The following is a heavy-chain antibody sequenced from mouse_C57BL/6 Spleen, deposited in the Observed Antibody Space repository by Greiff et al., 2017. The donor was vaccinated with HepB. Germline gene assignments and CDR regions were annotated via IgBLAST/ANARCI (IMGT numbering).Heavy chain of an antibody. V-gene: IGHV1-55*01. D-gene: IGHD1-1*01. J-gene: IGHJ4*01. CDR3: ARAFITTVGAMDY. Sequence: VQLQQPGAELVKPGASVKMSCTASGYSFTSYWITWVKQRPGQGLEWIGDIYPGSGSTNYNEKFKSQATLTVDTSSSTAYMQLSSLTSEDSAVYYCARAFITTVGAMDYWGQGTSVTVSS. CDR1: GYSFTSYW. CDR2: IYPGSGST.